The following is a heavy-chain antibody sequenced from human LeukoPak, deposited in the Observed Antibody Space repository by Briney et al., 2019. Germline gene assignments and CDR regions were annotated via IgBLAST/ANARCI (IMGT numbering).Heavy chain of an antibody. CDR2: IIPIFGTA. D-gene: IGHD3-10*01. J-gene: IGHJ4*02. V-gene: IGHV1-69*13. CDR1: GGTFSSYA. CDR3: RILYCGSYYFDY. Sequence: SVKVSCKASGGTFSSYAISWVRQAPGQGLEWMGGIIPIFGTANYAQKFQGRVTITADESTSTAYMELSSLRSEDTAVYYCRILYCGSYYFDYWGQGTLVTVSS.